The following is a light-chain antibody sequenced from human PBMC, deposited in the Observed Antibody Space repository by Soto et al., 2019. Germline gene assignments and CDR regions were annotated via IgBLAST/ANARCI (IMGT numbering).Light chain of an antibody. CDR3: SSYTSSSYVV. Sequence: QSVLTQPASVSGSPGQSITISCTGTSSDVGGYNYVSWYQQHPGKAPKLMIYDVSNRPSGVSIRFSGSKSGNTASLTISGLQAEDEADYYCSSYTSSSYVVFGGGTKLTVL. CDR1: SSDVGGYNY. V-gene: IGLV2-14*01. CDR2: DVS. J-gene: IGLJ2*01.